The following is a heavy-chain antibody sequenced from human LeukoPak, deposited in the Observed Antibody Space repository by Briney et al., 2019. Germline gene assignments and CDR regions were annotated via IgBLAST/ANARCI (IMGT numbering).Heavy chain of an antibody. CDR2: ISGSGGST. CDR1: GFTFSSYG. V-gene: IGHV3-23*01. J-gene: IGHJ4*02. D-gene: IGHD6-19*01. Sequence: GGSLRLSCAASGFTFSSYGMSWVRQAPGKGLEWVSAISGSGGSTYYADSVKGRFTISRDNSKNTLYLQMNSLRAEDTAVYYCAKSKAKDSSGADYWGQGTLVTVSS. CDR3: AKSKAKDSSGADY.